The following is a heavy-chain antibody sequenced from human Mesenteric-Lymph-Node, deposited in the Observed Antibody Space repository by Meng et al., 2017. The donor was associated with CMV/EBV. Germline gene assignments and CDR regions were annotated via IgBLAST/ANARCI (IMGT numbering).Heavy chain of an antibody. CDR1: GVSIRRSGRY. CDR2: VYYSGST. V-gene: IGHV4-39*07. Sequence: SETLSLTCAVSGVSIRRSGRYWGWIRQTPGKGLEWIGSVYYSGSTYYNPSLKSRASISVDTSKNQLSLKLTSMTAADTAVYYCATGPSNNYYDNPWGQGTLVTVSS. D-gene: IGHD3-22*01. CDR3: ATGPSNNYYDNP. J-gene: IGHJ5*02.